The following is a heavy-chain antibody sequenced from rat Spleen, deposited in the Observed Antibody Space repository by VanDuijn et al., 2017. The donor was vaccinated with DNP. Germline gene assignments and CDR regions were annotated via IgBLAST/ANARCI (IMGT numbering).Heavy chain of an antibody. CDR1: GFTFSAYY. V-gene: IGHV5-22*01. D-gene: IGHD4-3*01. CDR2: IGSPAYAP. CDR3: IRWNSGHFDY. J-gene: IGHJ2*01. Sequence: EVQLVESGGGLVQPGRSLKLSCAASGFTFSAYYVAWVRQAPAKGLEWVAYIGSPAYAPYDGDSVKGRFTISRDNAKSTLYLQMNSLRSEDMATYYCIRWNSGHFDYWGQGVMVTVSS.